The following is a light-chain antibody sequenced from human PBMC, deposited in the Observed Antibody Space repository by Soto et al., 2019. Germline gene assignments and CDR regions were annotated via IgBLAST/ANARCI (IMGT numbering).Light chain of an antibody. Sequence: QSVLTQPASVSGSPGQSITISCTGTSSDIGDYDYVSWYQHLPGKAPKLLIFDVTHWPSGVSDRFSGSKSGNTASLTISGVRPEDEADYYCCSYTDIALDVVFGGGTQLTVL. CDR3: CSYTDIALDVV. J-gene: IGLJ2*01. V-gene: IGLV2-14*01. CDR1: SSDIGDYDY. CDR2: DVT.